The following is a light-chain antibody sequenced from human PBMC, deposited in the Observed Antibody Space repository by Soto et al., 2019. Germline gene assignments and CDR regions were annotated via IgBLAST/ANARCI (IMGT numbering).Light chain of an antibody. CDR1: QSVGGH. CDR2: DTS. Sequence: EMVLTQSPDSLSLSPGDRATLSCRASQSVGGHLAWYQQRPGQAPRLLIFDTSVTATGIPARFSGSGSGKDLTLTITSLEPEDSAVYYCQQRHILPLTFGGGTRLEIK. J-gene: IGKJ4*01. V-gene: IGKV3-11*01. CDR3: QQRHILPLT.